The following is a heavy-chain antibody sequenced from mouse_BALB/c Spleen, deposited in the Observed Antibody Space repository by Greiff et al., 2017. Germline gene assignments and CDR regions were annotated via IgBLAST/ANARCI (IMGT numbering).Heavy chain of an antibody. D-gene: IGHD2-4*01. Sequence: DVHLVESGGGLVKPGGSLKLSCAASGFTFSSYTMSWVRQTPEKRLEWVATISSGGSYTYYPDSVKGRFTISRDNAKNTLYLQMSSLKSEDTAMYYCTREDYDVGAWFAYWGQGTLVTVSA. CDR3: TREDYDVGAWFAY. CDR1: GFTFSSYT. J-gene: IGHJ3*01. CDR2: ISSGGSYT. V-gene: IGHV5-6-4*01.